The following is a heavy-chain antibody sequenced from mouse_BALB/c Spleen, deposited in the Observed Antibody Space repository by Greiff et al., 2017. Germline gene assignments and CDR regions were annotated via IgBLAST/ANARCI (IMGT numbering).Heavy chain of an antibody. J-gene: IGHJ2*01. V-gene: IGHV5-9-4*01. D-gene: IGHD4-1*01. CDR3: ARDGVGRGYFDY. CDR2: ISSGGSYT. Sequence: DVKLVESGGGLVKPGGSLKLSCAASGFTFSSYAMSWVRQSPEKRLEWVAEISSGGSYTYYPDTVTGRFTISRDNAKNTLYLEMSSLRSEDTAMYYCARDGVGRGYFDYWGQGTTLTVSS. CDR1: GFTFSSYA.